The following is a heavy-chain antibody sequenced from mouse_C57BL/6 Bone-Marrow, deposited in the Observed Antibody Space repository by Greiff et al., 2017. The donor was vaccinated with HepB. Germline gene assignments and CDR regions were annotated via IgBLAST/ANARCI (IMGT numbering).Heavy chain of an antibody. V-gene: IGHV1-72*01. CDR1: GYTFTSYW. J-gene: IGHJ2*01. CDR2: IDPNSGGT. D-gene: IGHD1-1*02. Sequence: QVHVKQPGAELVKPGASVKLSCKASGYTFTSYWMHWVKQRPGRGLEWIGRIDPNSGGTKYNEKFKSKATLTVDKPSSTAYMQLSSLTSEDSAVYYCATPGVVAPYSFDYWGQGTTLTVSS. CDR3: ATPGVVAPYSFDY.